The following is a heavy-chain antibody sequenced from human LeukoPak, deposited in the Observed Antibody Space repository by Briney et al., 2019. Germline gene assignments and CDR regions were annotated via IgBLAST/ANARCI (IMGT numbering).Heavy chain of an antibody. D-gene: IGHD5-12*01. CDR1: GGSFSDYY. Sequence: PSETLSLTCAVYGGSFSDYYWSWIRQLPGKGLEWIGEINHSGSTNYNPSLKSRFTISVDTSKNQFSLKLSSLTAADAAIYYCARAYNGYDYPWGQGTLVTVSS. J-gene: IGHJ5*02. V-gene: IGHV4-34*01. CDR2: INHSGST. CDR3: ARAYNGYDYP.